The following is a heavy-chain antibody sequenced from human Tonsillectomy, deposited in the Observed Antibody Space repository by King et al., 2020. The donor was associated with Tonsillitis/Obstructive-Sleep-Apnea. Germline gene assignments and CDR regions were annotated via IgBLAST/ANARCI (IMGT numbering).Heavy chain of an antibody. D-gene: IGHD3-10*01. J-gene: IGHJ4*02. Sequence: VQLVESGGGLVQPGGSLRLSCAASGFTFSTNYMSWVRQAPGKGLEWVSVIYSGGSTYYADSVKGRFTISRDNSNNTLYLQMNSLRAEDTAVYYCTKDRGDYYGSADYFDYWGQGTLVTVSS. V-gene: IGHV3-66*01. CDR2: IYSGGST. CDR3: TKDRGDYYGSADYFDY. CDR1: GFTFSTNY.